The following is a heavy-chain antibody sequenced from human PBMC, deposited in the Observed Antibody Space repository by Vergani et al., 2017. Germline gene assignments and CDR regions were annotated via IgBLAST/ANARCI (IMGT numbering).Heavy chain of an antibody. CDR2: IYHSGST. J-gene: IGHJ4*02. D-gene: IGHD3-10*01. V-gene: IGHV4-4*02. CDR3: ARGEFGELSGLAY. Sequence: QVQLQESGPGLVKPSGTLSLTCAVSGGSISSSNWWSWVRQPPGKGLEWIGEIYHSGSTNYNPSLKSRVTIPVDKSKNQFSLKLSAVTAADTAVYYCARGEFGELSGLAYWGQGTLVTVSS. CDR1: GGSISSSNW.